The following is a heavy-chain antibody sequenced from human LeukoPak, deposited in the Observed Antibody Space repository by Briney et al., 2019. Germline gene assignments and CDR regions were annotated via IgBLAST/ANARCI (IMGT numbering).Heavy chain of an antibody. Sequence: GGSLRLSCAASGFTVSSDYMSWVRQAPGKGLEWVSLIYSGGSTYYADSVRGRFTISRDISKNTLYLQMNSLRVEDTAAYYCARGSIAVAGTVDYWGQGTLVTVSS. J-gene: IGHJ4*02. CDR3: ARGSIAVAGTVDY. V-gene: IGHV3-53*01. D-gene: IGHD6-19*01. CDR1: GFTVSSDY. CDR2: IYSGGST.